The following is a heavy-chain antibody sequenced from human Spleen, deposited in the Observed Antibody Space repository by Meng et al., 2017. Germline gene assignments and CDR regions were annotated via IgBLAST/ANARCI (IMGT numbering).Heavy chain of an antibody. J-gene: IGHJ4*02. CDR1: GVSFTDAW. CDR2: IETKSEGGTA. V-gene: IGHV3-15*04. D-gene: IGHD2-2*01. Sequence: GESLKISCVASGVSFTDAWMSWVRQAPGKGLEWVGRIETKSEGGTADYAAPVKGRFSISRDDSKNTLYLQMNTLISEDTGVYYCARDLGGVVAAADDYWGQGTLVTVSS. CDR3: ARDLGGVVAAADDY.